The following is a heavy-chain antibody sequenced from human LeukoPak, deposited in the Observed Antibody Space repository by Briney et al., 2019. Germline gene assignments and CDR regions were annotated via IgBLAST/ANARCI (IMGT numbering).Heavy chain of an antibody. CDR2: IYTSGST. CDR3: ARTIVVVPAAMNWFDP. V-gene: IGHV4-61*02. Sequence: SQTLSLTCTVSGGSISSGSYYWSWLRQPAGKGLEWIGRIYTSGSTNYNPSLKSRVTISVDTSKNQFSLKLSSVTAADTAVYYCARTIVVVPAAMNWFDPWGQGTLVTVSS. J-gene: IGHJ5*02. D-gene: IGHD2-2*01. CDR1: GGSISSGSYY.